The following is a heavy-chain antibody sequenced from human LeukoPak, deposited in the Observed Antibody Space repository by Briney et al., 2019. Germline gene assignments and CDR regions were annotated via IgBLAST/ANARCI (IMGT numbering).Heavy chain of an antibody. V-gene: IGHV3-48*02. D-gene: IGHD4-17*01. CDR1: GFTFSNYA. J-gene: IGHJ4*02. Sequence: PGGSLRLSCAASGFTFSNYAMNWVRQAPGKGLEWVSYISSSSTSTIYYADSVKGRFTISTDNAKNSLYLQMNSLGDEDTAVYYCARDYGDYANYLHYRGQGTLVTVSS. CDR2: ISSSSTSTI. CDR3: ARDYGDYANYLHY.